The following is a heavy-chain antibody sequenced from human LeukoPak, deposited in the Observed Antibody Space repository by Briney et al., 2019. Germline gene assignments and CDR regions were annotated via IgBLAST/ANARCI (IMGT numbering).Heavy chain of an antibody. CDR3: ARAKYYYDSSGSVNYFDY. CDR2: IYHSGST. CDR1: GGSISSYY. Sequence: SETLSLTCTVSGGSISSYYWSWIRQPPGKGLEWIGSIYHSGSTYYNPSLKSRVTISVDTSKNQFSLKLSSVTAADTAVYYCARAKYYYDSSGSVNYFDYWGQGTLVTVSS. J-gene: IGHJ4*02. V-gene: IGHV4-38-2*02. D-gene: IGHD3-22*01.